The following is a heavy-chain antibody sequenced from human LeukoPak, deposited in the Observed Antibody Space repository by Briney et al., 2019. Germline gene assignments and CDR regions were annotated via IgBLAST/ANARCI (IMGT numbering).Heavy chain of an antibody. J-gene: IGHJ4*02. Sequence: GGSLRLSCAASGLTFSSFWMHWVRRAPGKGLEWVSRINSDGSTTNYADSVKGRFTISRDNAKNTLYLQMNSLRAEDTAVYYCARGYYSASRIDYWGQGALVTISS. CDR1: GLTFSSFW. CDR3: ARGYYSASRIDY. CDR2: INSDGSTT. V-gene: IGHV3-74*01. D-gene: IGHD2-8*01.